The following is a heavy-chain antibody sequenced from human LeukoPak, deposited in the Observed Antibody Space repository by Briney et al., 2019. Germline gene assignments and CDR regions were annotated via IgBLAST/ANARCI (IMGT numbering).Heavy chain of an antibody. CDR1: GDSISSYY. J-gene: IGHJ4*02. Sequence: SETLSLTCTVSGDSISSYYWSWIRQPPGKGLEWIGYFYYSGSTNYNPSLKSRVTISVDTSKNQFSLKLSSVTAADTAVYYCAAEQSGSGSVKPFDYWGQGTLVTASS. CDR2: FYYSGST. D-gene: IGHD6-19*01. CDR3: AAEQSGSGSVKPFDY. V-gene: IGHV4-59*01.